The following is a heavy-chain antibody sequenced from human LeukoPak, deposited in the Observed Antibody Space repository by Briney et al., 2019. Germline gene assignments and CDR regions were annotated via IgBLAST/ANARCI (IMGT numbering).Heavy chain of an antibody. D-gene: IGHD2-15*01. J-gene: IGHJ4*02. CDR1: GFTFSSYG. Sequence: GGSLRLSCAASGFTFSSYGMHWVRQAPGKGLEWVAVISYDGSNKYYADSVKGRFTISRDNSKNTLYLQMNSLRAEDTAVYYCAKVAVLGYCSGGSCPDYWGQGTLVTVSS. CDR3: AKVAVLGYCSGGSCPDY. V-gene: IGHV3-30*18. CDR2: ISYDGSNK.